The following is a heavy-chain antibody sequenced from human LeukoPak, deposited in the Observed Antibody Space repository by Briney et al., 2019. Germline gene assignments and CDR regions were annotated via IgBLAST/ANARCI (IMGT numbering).Heavy chain of an antibody. D-gene: IGHD5-12*01. CDR1: GGSFSGYY. V-gene: IGHV4-34*01. J-gene: IGHJ4*02. Sequence: SETLSLTCAVYGGSFSGYYWSWIRQPPGKGLEWIGEINHSGSTNYNPSLKSRVTISVDTSKNQFSLKLSSVTAADTAVYYCARGRRYSGYANWGTKSVYDYWGQGTLVTVSS. CDR2: INHSGST. CDR3: ARGRRYSGYANWGTKSVYDY.